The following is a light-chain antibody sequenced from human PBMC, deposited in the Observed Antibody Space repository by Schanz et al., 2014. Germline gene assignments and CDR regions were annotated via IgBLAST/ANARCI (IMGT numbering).Light chain of an antibody. CDR2: DVN. CDR3: CSYAGSSTWV. Sequence: QSALTQPASVSGSPGQSITISCTGTSSDVGGYNYVSWYQQHPGKAPKLMIYDVNNRPSGVSNRISGSKSGNTASLTISGVQAEDEADYYCCSYAGSSTWVFGGGTKLTVL. J-gene: IGLJ3*02. V-gene: IGLV2-23*02. CDR1: SSDVGGYNY.